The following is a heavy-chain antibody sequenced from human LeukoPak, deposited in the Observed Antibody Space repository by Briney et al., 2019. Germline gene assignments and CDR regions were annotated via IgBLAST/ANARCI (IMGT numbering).Heavy chain of an antibody. V-gene: IGHV4-61*02. CDR1: GGSISSGSYY. Sequence: SETLSLTCTVSGGSISSGSYYWNWIRQPAGKGLEWIGRIYSSGSTNYSPSLKSRVTMSVDTSKNQFSLKLSSVTAADTAVYYCARDVVAAAGSFDYWGQGTQVTVSS. CDR2: IYSSGST. D-gene: IGHD6-13*01. J-gene: IGHJ4*02. CDR3: ARDVVAAAGSFDY.